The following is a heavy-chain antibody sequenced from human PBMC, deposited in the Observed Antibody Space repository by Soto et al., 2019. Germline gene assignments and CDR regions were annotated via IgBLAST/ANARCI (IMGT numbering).Heavy chain of an antibody. CDR3: AKVGLFDGNKPITFEF. D-gene: IGHD3-10*01. V-gene: IGHV3-7*03. J-gene: IGHJ4*02. CDR2: INQDATRQ. Sequence: QPGGSLRLSCAASGFSFSSYWMSWVRQAPGRGLEWVANINQDATRQSYVDSVEGRFSISRDNAKNSLYLQMNSLRVEDTAVYYCAKVGLFDGNKPITFEFWGQGTLVTVSS. CDR1: GFSFSSYW.